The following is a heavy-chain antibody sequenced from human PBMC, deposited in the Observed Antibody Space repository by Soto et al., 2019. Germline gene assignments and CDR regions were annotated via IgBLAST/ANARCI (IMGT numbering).Heavy chain of an antibody. V-gene: IGHV1-69*13. D-gene: IGHD3-22*01. CDR2: IIPIFGTA. CDR1: GGTFSSYA. Sequence: GASVKVSCKASGGTFSSYAISWVRQAPGQGREWMAGIIPIFGTANYAQKFQGRVTITADESTSTAYMELSSLRSEDTAVYYCARDGYYGSSCYSPLDAFEIGGQGTMVTV. CDR3: ARDGYYGSSCYSPLDAFEI. J-gene: IGHJ3*02.